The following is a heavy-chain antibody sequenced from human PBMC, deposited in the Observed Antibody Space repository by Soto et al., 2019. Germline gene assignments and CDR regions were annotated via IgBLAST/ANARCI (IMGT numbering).Heavy chain of an antibody. Sequence: QVQLVQSGAEVKKPGSSVKVSCKASGGTFSSYTISWVRQAPGQGLEWMGRIIPILGIANYAQKFQGRVTITADKSTSTAYMELSSLRSEDTAVYYCAREREDIYSSSWYDYWGQGTLVTVSS. CDR2: IIPILGIA. V-gene: IGHV1-69*08. CDR3: AREREDIYSSSWYDY. CDR1: GGTFSSYT. J-gene: IGHJ4*02. D-gene: IGHD6-13*01.